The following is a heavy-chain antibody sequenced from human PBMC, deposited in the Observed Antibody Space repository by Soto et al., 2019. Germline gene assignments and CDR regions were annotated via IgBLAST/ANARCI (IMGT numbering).Heavy chain of an antibody. V-gene: IGHV5-51*01. J-gene: IGHJ4*02. Sequence: ESLKSTVTSSGDSFARYWIGWVRQMPGKGLEWMGIIYPGDSDTRYSPSFQGQVTISADKSISTAYLQWSSLKASDTAMYYCASQAAAGDFDYWCQGTLVTVSS. D-gene: IGHD6-13*01. CDR2: IYPGDSDT. CDR3: ASQAAAGDFDY. CDR1: GDSFARYW.